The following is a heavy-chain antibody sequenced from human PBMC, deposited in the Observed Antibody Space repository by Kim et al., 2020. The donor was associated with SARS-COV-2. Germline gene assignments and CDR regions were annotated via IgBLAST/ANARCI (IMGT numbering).Heavy chain of an antibody. Sequence: ASVKVSCKASGYTFTSYGISWVRQAPGQGLEWMGWISAYNGNTNYAQKLQGRVTMTTDTSTSTAYMELRSLRSDDTAVYYCARVGGYYGSGSYIELVAPHDCCMDVWGQGTTVTVSS. CDR2: ISAYNGNT. D-gene: IGHD3-10*01. J-gene: IGHJ6*02. V-gene: IGHV1-18*04. CDR3: ARVGGYYGSGSYIELVAPHDCCMDV. CDR1: GYTFTSYG.